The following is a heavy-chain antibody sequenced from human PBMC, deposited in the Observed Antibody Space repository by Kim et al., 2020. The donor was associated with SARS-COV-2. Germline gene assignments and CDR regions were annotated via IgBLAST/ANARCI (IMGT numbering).Heavy chain of an antibody. J-gene: IGHJ6*02. CDR2: IWYDGSNK. Sequence: GGSPRLSCAASGFTFSSYGMHWVRQAPGKGLEWVAVIWYDGSNKYYADSVKGRFTISRDNSKNTLYLQMNSLRAEDTAVYYCARVLGSSSWYVLYYYYYGMDVWGQGTTVTVSS. V-gene: IGHV3-33*08. D-gene: IGHD6-13*01. CDR1: GFTFSSYG. CDR3: ARVLGSSSWYVLYYYYYGMDV.